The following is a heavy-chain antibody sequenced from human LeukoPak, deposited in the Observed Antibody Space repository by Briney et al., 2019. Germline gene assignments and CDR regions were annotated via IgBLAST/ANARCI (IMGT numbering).Heavy chain of an antibody. CDR2: INSDGSTT. CDR3: ASYSASVSPLC. V-gene: IGHV3-74*01. CDR1: GFTFSSDG. Sequence: GGSLRLSCEASGFTFSSDGMHWVRQAPGKGLVWVSHINSDGSTTNYADSVKGRFTISRDNAKNTLYLQMNSLRAEDTAVYYCASYSASVSPLCWGQGTLVTVSS. D-gene: IGHD2-21*01. J-gene: IGHJ4*02.